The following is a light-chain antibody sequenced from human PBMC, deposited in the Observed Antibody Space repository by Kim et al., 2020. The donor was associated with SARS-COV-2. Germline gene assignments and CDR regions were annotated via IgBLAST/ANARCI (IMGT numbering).Light chain of an antibody. CDR2: EDS. V-gene: IGLV6-57*02. Sequence: VTYPVTDSSGTITTNCVQCNQQRPGRATTSVINEDSQRASAVADRVSGSIDSSATSASLTISGLQTEDGADYYCQSYDGSSHSVVFGGGTQLTVL. CDR1: SGTITTNC. J-gene: IGLJ2*01. CDR3: QSYDGSSHSVV.